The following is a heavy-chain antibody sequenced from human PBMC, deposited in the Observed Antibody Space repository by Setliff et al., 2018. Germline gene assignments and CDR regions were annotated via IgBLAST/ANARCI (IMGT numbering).Heavy chain of an antibody. J-gene: IGHJ3*02. V-gene: IGHV5-51*01. CDR2: IYPGDSDT. CDR1: GYRFSSHW. CDR3: ASSSGSSSNDAFDI. D-gene: IGHD1-26*01. Sequence: SLKISCKGSGYRFSSHWIGWVRQMPGKGLEWMGIIYPGDSDTRYSPSFQGQVTTSADKSISTAYLQWSSLKASDTAMYYCASSSGSSSNDAFDIWGQGTTVTVSS.